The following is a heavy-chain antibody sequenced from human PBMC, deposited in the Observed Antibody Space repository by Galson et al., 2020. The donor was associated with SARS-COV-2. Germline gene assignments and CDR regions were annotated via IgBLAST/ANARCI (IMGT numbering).Heavy chain of an antibody. J-gene: IGHJ6*02. CDR1: GFTFSDYY. D-gene: IGHD4-17*01. Sequence: TGGSLRLSCAASGFTFSDYYMSWIRQAPGKGLEWVSYISSSGSTIYYADSVKGRFTISRDNAKNSLYLQMNSLRAEDTAVYYCARDFMATVTTHYYYYGMDVWGQGTTVTVSS. CDR3: ARDFMATVTTHYYYYGMDV. V-gene: IGHV3-11*01. CDR2: ISSSGSTI.